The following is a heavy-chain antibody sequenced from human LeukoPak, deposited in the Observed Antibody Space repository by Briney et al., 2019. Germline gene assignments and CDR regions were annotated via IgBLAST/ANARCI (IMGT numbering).Heavy chain of an antibody. CDR3: AKDHAGSGRAFEY. V-gene: IGHV3-30*04. Sequence: GGSLRLSCATSGFTFRTSGVHWVRQAPGKGLEWVALMSSDGINTYYADSVKGRFTVSRDSSKDILYLQMNSLRADDTAIYYCAKDHAGSGRAFEYWGQGTLVTVSS. CDR2: MSSDGINT. J-gene: IGHJ4*02. D-gene: IGHD3-10*01. CDR1: GFTFRTSG.